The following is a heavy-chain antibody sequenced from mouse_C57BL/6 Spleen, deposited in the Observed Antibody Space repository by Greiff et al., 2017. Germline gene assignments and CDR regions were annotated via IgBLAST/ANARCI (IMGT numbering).Heavy chain of an antibody. CDR2: IYPGNSDT. J-gene: IGHJ2*01. CDR1: GYTFTSYW. V-gene: IGHV1-5*01. CDR3: TRGLGVYFDY. D-gene: IGHD4-1*01. Sequence: EVQRVESGTVLARPGASVKMSCKTSGYTFTSYWMHWVKQRPGQGLEWIGAIYPGNSDTSYNQKFTGKAKLTAVTSASTAYMELSSLTNEDSAVYYGTRGLGVYFDYWGQGTTLTVSS.